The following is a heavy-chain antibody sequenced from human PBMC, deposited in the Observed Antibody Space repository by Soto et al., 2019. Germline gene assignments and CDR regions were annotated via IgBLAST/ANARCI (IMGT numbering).Heavy chain of an antibody. CDR3: PRDRAWCSSSWLYYYYYGMDA. V-gene: IGHV3-30-3*01. CDR2: ISYDGRNK. D-gene: IGHD6-13*01. CDR1: GLTFSSYA. J-gene: IGHJ6*02. Sequence: GSLRLSCAASGLTFSSYAMQWVLKAPGKXLXXVAVISYDGRNKQYQDYVKRRFNISRDNSKKTLYLQMNSLRAEEKAVYYCPRDRAWCSSSWLYYYYYGMDAWGQGTTVTVSS.